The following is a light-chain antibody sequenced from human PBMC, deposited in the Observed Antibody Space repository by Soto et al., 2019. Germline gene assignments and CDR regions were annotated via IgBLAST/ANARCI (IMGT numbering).Light chain of an antibody. CDR1: TSNIGTFY. J-gene: IGLJ3*02. V-gene: IGLV1-47*02. Sequence: QSVLTQPPSASSTPGQTVTISCSGSTSNIGTFYVYWYQHLPGTAPKLLIYLGDQRASGVSDRFSGSKSGTSASLAINGLRSDDEADYYCATWDDSLSGWMFGGGTKLTVL. CDR3: ATWDDSLSGWM. CDR2: LGD.